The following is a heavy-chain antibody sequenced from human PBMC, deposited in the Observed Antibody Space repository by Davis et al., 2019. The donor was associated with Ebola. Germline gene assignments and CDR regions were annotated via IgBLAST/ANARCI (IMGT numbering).Heavy chain of an antibody. D-gene: IGHD6-19*01. CDR1: RGTFSSYA. V-gene: IGHV1-69*13. Sequence: SENVSCKASRGTFSSYAISWVRQAPGQGLEWMGGIIPIFGTANYAQKFQGRVTITADESTSTAYMELSSLRSEDTAVYYCARDPYSSGWYDYWGQGTLVTVSS. CDR3: ARDPYSSGWYDY. CDR2: IIPIFGTA. J-gene: IGHJ4*02.